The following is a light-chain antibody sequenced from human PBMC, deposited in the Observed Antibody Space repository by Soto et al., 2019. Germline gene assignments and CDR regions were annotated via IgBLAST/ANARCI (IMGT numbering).Light chain of an antibody. J-gene: IGKJ2*01. Sequence: DIQMTQSPSTLSAFVGDRVTITCRASQSVSSSLAWYQQKPGKAPKLLIYDDSTLESGVPSRFSGSGYGTEFTLTINSLQPGDFATYYCQQYESFSPYTFGQGTRLEI. V-gene: IGKV1-5*01. CDR1: QSVSSS. CDR2: DDS. CDR3: QQYESFSPYT.